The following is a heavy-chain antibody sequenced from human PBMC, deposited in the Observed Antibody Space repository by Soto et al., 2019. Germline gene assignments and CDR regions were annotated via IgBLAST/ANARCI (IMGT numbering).Heavy chain of an antibody. V-gene: IGHV4-34*01. D-gene: IGHD5-12*01. CDR2: INESGRT. Sequence: QVQLQEWGAGLVKPSETLSLTCAVYGGSFSGHFWNWIRQPPGKGLEWIGEINESGRTNYNPPLKSRVAIAIDTSKNQFSLKLASVTAADTAIYYCARGGGRSGSRDVWGLGTTVTVS. CDR3: ARGGGRSGSRDV. CDR1: GGSFSGHF. J-gene: IGHJ6*02.